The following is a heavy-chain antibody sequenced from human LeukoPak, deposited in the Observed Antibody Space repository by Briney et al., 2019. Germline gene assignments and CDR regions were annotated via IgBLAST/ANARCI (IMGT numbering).Heavy chain of an antibody. Sequence: SETLSLTCTVSGGSISSYYWSWIRQPPGKGLEWIGYIYYSGSTNYNPSLKSRVTISVDTSKNQFSLKLSSVTAADTAVYYCARCPLGDAIDIWGQGTMVTVSS. CDR3: ARCPLGDAIDI. CDR1: GGSISSYY. V-gene: IGHV4-59*12. J-gene: IGHJ3*02. CDR2: IYYSGST.